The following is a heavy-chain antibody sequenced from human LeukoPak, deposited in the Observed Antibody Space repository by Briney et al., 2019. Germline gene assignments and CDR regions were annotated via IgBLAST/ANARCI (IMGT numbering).Heavy chain of an antibody. CDR1: GGSISSSDYY. CDR2: IYFSGNT. CDR3: ARDARDYGDYNWFDP. J-gene: IGHJ5*02. Sequence: SETLSLTCAVSGGSISSSDYYWGWIRQSPGKGLEWIGSIYFSGNTYCNPSLKSRVTISVDTYKNQFSLKLTSVTAADTAVYYCARDARDYGDYNWFDPWGQGTLVTVSS. D-gene: IGHD4-17*01. V-gene: IGHV4-39*07.